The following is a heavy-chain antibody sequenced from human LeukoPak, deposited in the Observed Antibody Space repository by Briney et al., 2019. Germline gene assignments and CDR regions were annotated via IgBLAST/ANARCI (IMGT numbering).Heavy chain of an antibody. CDR3: ARDGFYGSGSYYWLDY. V-gene: IGHV3-33*01. Sequence: GRSLRLSCAASGFTFSSYGMHWVRQAPGKGLEWVAVIWYDGSNKYYADSVKGRFTISRDNSKNTLYLQMNSLRAEDTAVYYCARDGFYGSGSYYWLDYWGQGTLGTVSS. CDR1: GFTFSSYG. J-gene: IGHJ4*02. D-gene: IGHD3-10*01. CDR2: IWYDGSNK.